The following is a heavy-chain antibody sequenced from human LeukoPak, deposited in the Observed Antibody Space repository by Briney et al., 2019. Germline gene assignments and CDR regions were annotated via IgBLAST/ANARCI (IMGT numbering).Heavy chain of an antibody. CDR1: GFTFSDFY. Sequence: GGSLRLSCAASGFTFSDFYMSWIHQAPGKGLEWVSYISSSGNTKYYADSVKGRFTMSRDNAKNSLYLQMDSLRAEDTAVYYCAREGYSSGWYPSRYFDYWGQGTLVTVSS. CDR2: ISSSGNTK. CDR3: AREGYSSGWYPSRYFDY. J-gene: IGHJ4*02. V-gene: IGHV3-11*04. D-gene: IGHD6-13*01.